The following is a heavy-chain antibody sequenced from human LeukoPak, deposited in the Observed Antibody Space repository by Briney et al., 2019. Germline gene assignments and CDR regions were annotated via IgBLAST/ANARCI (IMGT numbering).Heavy chain of an antibody. CDR3: ARRRRMRNWFDP. V-gene: IGHV1-8*01. J-gene: IGHJ5*02. CDR2: MNPNSGNT. Sequence: ASVKVSCKASGYTFNSYDINWVRQATGQGLEWMGWMNPNSGNTGYAQKFQGRVTMTRNTSISTAYMELSSLRSEDTAVYYCARRRRMRNWFDPWGQGTLVTVSS. D-gene: IGHD1-1*01. CDR1: GYTFNSYD.